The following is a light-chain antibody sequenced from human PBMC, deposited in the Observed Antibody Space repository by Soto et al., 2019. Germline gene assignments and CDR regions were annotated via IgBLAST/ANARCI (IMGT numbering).Light chain of an antibody. CDR2: DAS. V-gene: IGKV1-5*01. J-gene: IGKJ4*01. CDR1: QSISSW. Sequence: IHRTHSPSTLSASVLYRVSITCLASQSISSWLSWYQQKPGKAPKLLIYDASSLESGVPSRFSGSGSGTDFTLTISSLESEDFAVYYCQQRANWPLTFGGGTKVDIK. CDR3: QQRANWPLT.